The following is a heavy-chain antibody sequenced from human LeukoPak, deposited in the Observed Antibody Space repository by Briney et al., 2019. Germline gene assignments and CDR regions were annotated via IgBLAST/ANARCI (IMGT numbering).Heavy chain of an antibody. D-gene: IGHD6-13*01. CDR2: ISYDGSNK. CDR3: ARDPGSSWYNAFDI. J-gene: IGHJ3*02. Sequence: GGSLRLSCAASGFTFSSYGMHWVRQAPGKGLEWVAVISYDGSNKYYADSAKGRFTISRDNSKNTLYLQMNSLRAEDTAVYYCARDPGSSWYNAFDIWGQGTMVTVSS. CDR1: GFTFSSYG. V-gene: IGHV3-30*03.